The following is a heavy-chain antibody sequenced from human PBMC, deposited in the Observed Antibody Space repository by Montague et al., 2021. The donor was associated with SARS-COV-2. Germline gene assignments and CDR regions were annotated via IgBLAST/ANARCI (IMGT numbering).Heavy chain of an antibody. J-gene: IGHJ4*02. D-gene: IGHD5-18*01. CDR2: VDYSGNT. CDR3: ARREYSYGWGD. Sequence: SETLSLTCTVTGGPISGSSDYWGWIRQSPGKGLEWIASVDYSGNTXYSPSPKSRLTISVDTSKNQFSLKLNSVTAADTALYYCARREYSYGWGDWGQGTLVTVSS. CDR1: GGPISGSSDY. V-gene: IGHV4-39*01.